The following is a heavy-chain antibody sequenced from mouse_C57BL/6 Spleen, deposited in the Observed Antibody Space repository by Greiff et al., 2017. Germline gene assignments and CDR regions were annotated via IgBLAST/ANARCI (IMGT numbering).Heavy chain of an antibody. Sequence: QVQLQQPGAELVRPGSSVKLSCKASGYTFTSYWMHWVQQRPIQGLEWIGNIDPSDSETHYNQKFKDKATLTVEKSSSTAYMQLSSLTAEDAAVDYGARSGYYGSSPDYWGQGTTRTVAS. CDR3: ARSGYYGSSPDY. CDR2: IDPSDSET. V-gene: IGHV1-52*01. J-gene: IGHJ2*01. D-gene: IGHD1-1*01. CDR1: GYTFTSYW.